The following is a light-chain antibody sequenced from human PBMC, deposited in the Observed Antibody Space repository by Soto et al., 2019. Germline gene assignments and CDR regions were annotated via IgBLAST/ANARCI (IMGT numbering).Light chain of an antibody. CDR1: QSVRSY. CDR2: AAS. Sequence: DLEMPQCPSSLSASVGDTITITCRASQSVRSYLNWYQQKPGKAPNLLIYAASSLQTGVPSRFSGSGSGTDFTLTISSLQPEDFATYYCQQAYSTLWTSGQGAKVDI. V-gene: IGKV1-39*01. CDR3: QQAYSTLWT. J-gene: IGKJ1*01.